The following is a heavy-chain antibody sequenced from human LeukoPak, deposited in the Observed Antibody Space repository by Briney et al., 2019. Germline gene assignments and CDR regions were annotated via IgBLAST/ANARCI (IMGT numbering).Heavy chain of an antibody. CDR1: GFTFSSYW. CDR3: ASGPLRMVFGHLAY. D-gene: IGHD3/OR15-3a*01. CDR2: ISSSGSTI. Sequence: PGGSLRLSCAASGFTFSSYWMSWVRQAPGKGLEWVSYISSSGSTIYYADSVKGRFTISRDNAKNSLYLQMNSLRAEDTAVYYCASGPLRMVFGHLAYWGQGTLVTVSS. V-gene: IGHV3-48*04. J-gene: IGHJ4*02.